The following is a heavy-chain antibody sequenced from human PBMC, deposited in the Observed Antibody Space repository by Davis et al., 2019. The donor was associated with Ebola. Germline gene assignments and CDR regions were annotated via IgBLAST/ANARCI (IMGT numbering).Heavy chain of an antibody. CDR2: INPNSGGT. V-gene: IGHV1-2*06. J-gene: IGHJ3*02. CDR1: EYTFTGYY. Sequence: AASVKVSCKASEYTFTGYYMHWVRQAPGQGLEWMGRINPNSGGTNYAQKFQGRVTMTRDTSISTAYMELSRLRSDDTAVYYCASPYYDYWSGYYRHDAFDIWGQGTMVTLSS. CDR3: ASPYYDYWSGYYRHDAFDI. D-gene: IGHD3-3*01.